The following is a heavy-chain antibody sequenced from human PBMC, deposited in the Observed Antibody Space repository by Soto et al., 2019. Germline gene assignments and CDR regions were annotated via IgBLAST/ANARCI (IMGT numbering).Heavy chain of an antibody. J-gene: IGHJ4*02. D-gene: IGHD2-8*01. CDR3: ARLCTNGVCYFDPN. Sequence: GGSLRLSCAASGFTFSSYGMHWVRQAPGKGLEWVAVIWYDGSNKYYADSVKGRFTISRDNSKNTLYLQMNSLRAEDTAVYYCARLCTNGVCYFDPNWGQGTLVTVSS. V-gene: IGHV3-33*01. CDR2: IWYDGSNK. CDR1: GFTFSSYG.